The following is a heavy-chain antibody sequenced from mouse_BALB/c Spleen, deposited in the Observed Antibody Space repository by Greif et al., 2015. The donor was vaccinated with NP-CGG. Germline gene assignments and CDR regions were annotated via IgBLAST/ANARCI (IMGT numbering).Heavy chain of an antibody. Sequence: EVQLQESGPELVKPGASVKISCKASGYSFTGYYMHWVKQSHVKSLEWIGRINPYNGATSYNQNFKDKASLTVDKSSSTAYMELHSLTSGDSAVYYCARGYGNLWFAYWGQGTLVTVSA. CDR3: ARGYGNLWFAY. V-gene: IGHV1-31*01. J-gene: IGHJ3*01. D-gene: IGHD2-10*02. CDR1: GYSFTGYY. CDR2: INPYNGAT.